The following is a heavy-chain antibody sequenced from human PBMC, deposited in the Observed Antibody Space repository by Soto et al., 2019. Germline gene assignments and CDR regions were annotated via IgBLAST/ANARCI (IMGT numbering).Heavy chain of an antibody. J-gene: IGHJ6*02. D-gene: IGHD2-2*01. CDR1: GGTFSSYA. V-gene: IGHV1-69*13. CDR3: ARDGLIVVVPAAPLGMDV. Sequence: SVKVSCKASGGTFSSYAISWVRQAPGQGLEWMGGIIPIFGTANYAQKFQGRVTTTADESTSTAYMELSSLRSEDTAVYYCARDGLIVVVPAAPLGMDVWGQGTTVTVSS. CDR2: IIPIFGTA.